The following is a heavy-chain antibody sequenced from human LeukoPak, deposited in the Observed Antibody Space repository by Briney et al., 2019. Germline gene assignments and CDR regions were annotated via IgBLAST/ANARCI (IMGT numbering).Heavy chain of an antibody. CDR2: INPNSGGT. J-gene: IGHJ4*02. Sequence: ASVKVSCKASGYTFTGYYMHWVRQAPGQGLEWMGWINPNSGGTNYAQKFQGRVTMTRDTSISTAYMELSRLRSDDTAVYYSARDRSTSFRFDDWGQGTLVTVSS. CDR1: GYTFTGYY. CDR3: ARDRSTSFRFDD. V-gene: IGHV1-2*02. D-gene: IGHD2-2*01.